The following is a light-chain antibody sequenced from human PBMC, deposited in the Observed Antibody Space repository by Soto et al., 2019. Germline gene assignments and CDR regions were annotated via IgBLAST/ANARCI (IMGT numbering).Light chain of an antibody. CDR1: SSDVGGYNY. Sequence: QSALTQPASVSGSPGQSITISCTGTSSDVGGYNYVSWYQQHPGKAPKLMIYDVSNRPSGVSNRFSGSKSGNTASLTISGLVADDEADYSCSSYTSSSWGVFGGGTKLTVL. CDR2: DVS. CDR3: SSYTSSSWGV. J-gene: IGLJ3*02. V-gene: IGLV2-14*01.